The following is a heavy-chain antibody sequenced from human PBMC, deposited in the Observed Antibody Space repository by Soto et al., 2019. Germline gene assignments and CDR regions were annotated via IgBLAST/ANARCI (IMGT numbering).Heavy chain of an antibody. D-gene: IGHD1-20*01. CDR2: IFQSGAT. V-gene: IGHV3-23*01. Sequence: GGSLRLSCAASGFTLSTYTMSWDRHPPRKGLEWVSGIFQSGATFYTGTVKGRFTIARDNSKSMVYLQMDSLRADDTALFYCAKDRHPDGIWSFDYWGRGILVTVSS. CDR3: AKDRHPDGIWSFDY. J-gene: IGHJ4*02. CDR1: GFTLSTYT.